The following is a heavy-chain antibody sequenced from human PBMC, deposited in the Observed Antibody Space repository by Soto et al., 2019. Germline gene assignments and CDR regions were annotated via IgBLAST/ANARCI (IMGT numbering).Heavy chain of an antibody. J-gene: IGHJ4*01. CDR1: GDSIRSGNW. CDR3: ARNRELGPGNLSYDY. CDR2: IYHSGTT. V-gene: IGHV4-4*02. D-gene: IGHD1-1*01. Sequence: QVQLQESGPGLVRPSGTLSLTCAVSGDSIRSGNWWSWVRQAPQKGLEWLGEIYHSGTTMYNPSLKTRLTISVDKSKNQFSLTLISVTAAYTAVYYCARNRELGPGNLSYDYWGHGTLVAVSS.